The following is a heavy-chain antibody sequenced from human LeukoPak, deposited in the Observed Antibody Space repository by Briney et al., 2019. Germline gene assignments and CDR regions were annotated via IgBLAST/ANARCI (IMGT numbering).Heavy chain of an antibody. CDR3: ARGPAVY. CDR2: INHSRST. Sequence: SETLSLTCAVYGGSFSGYYWSWIRQPPGKGLEWIGEINHSRSTNYNPSLKSRVTISVDTSKNQFSLKLSSVTAADTAVYYCARGPAVYWGQGTLVTVSS. V-gene: IGHV4-34*01. CDR1: GGSFSGYY. J-gene: IGHJ4*02.